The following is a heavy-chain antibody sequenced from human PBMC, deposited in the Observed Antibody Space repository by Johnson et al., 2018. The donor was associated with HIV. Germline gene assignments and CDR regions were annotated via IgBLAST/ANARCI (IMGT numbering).Heavy chain of an antibody. CDR1: GFTFSSYA. V-gene: IGHV3-33*08. CDR2: MWYDGSNK. J-gene: IGHJ3*02. CDR3: ARGGKDHAFDI. Sequence: QLVESGGGLVQPGGSLRLSCAASGFTFSSYAMHWVRQTPGKGLEWVAVMWYDGSNKYYADSVKGRFTISRDNPKNTLYLQMNSLGAEDTAVYYCARGGKDHAFDIWGQGTMVTVSS. D-gene: IGHD3-16*01.